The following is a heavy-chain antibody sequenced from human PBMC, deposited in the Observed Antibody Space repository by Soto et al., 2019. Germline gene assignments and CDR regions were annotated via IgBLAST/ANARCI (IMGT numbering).Heavy chain of an antibody. CDR3: ARGRADRGLIGWFDP. Sequence: QVQLQESGPGLVKPSQTLSLTCTVSGGSISSGGYYWSWIRQHPGKGLEWIGYIYYSGSTYYNPSLNSRVTISVDTSKNQFSLKLSSVTAADTAVYYCARGRADRGLIGWFDPWGQGTLVTVSS. J-gene: IGHJ5*02. CDR1: GGSISSGGYY. CDR2: IYYSGST. V-gene: IGHV4-31*03.